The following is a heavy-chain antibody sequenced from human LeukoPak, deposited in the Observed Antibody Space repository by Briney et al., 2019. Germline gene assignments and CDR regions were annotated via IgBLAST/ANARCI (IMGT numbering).Heavy chain of an antibody. CDR1: GFIFSKAW. J-gene: IGHJ4*02. Sequence: GGSLRLSCAASGFIFSKAWMAWVRQAPGKGLEWVGHIKTEAEDGTTDYAAPVKGRFTISRDDAKSTLYLQMNSLNAEDTAVYFCTSALNLVLGELLGYWGQGTLVTVSS. D-gene: IGHD3-16*01. V-gene: IGHV3-15*01. CDR3: TSALNLVLGELLGY. CDR2: IKTEAEDGTT.